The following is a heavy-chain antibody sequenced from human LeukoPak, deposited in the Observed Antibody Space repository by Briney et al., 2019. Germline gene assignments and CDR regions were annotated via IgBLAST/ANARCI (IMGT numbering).Heavy chain of an antibody. CDR2: ISSSGSTR. Sequence: PGGSLRLSCAASGFTFSSYEINWVRQAPGKGLEWVSYISSSGSTRYYADSVKGRFTISRDNAKNSLYLQMNSLRAEDTALYYCAKDAHRRKYYYYYYMDVWGKGTTVTVSS. CDR3: AKDAHRRKYYYYYYMDV. J-gene: IGHJ6*03. CDR1: GFTFSSYE. V-gene: IGHV3-48*03.